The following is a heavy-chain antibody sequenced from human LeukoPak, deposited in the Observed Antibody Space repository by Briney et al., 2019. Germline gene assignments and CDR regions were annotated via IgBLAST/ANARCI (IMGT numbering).Heavy chain of an antibody. Sequence: GGSLRLSCTASGFTFSGYSMNWIRQAPGKGLEWVSSFGTRSTSVCHAGSVKGRFAISRDNAKNSLYLQMNSLRAEDTALYYCAREVSEGFDFWGQGTLVTVSS. V-gene: IGHV3-21*01. J-gene: IGHJ4*02. CDR3: AREVSEGFDF. D-gene: IGHD3-22*01. CDR2: FGTRSTSV. CDR1: GFTFSGYS.